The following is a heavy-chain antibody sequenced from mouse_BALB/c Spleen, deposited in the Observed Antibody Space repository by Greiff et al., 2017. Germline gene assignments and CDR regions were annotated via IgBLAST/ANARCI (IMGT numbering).Heavy chain of an antibody. CDR3: ARYDYYGSSSMD. CDR2: ISYSGST. CDR1: GYSITSGY. V-gene: IGHV3-8*02. D-gene: IGHD1-1*01. J-gene: IGHJ1*01. Sequence: EVKLMESGPSLVKPSQTLSLTCSVTGYSITSGYLNWIRKFPGNKLEYMGYISYSGSTYYNPSLKSRISITRDTSKNQYYLQLNSVTTEDTATYYCARYDYYGSSSMDWGAGTTVTVSS.